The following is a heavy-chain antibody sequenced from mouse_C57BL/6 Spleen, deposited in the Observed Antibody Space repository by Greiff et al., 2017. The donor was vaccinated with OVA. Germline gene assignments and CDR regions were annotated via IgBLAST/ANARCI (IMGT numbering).Heavy chain of an antibody. CDR3: ARYNGNYECYAMGY. CDR2: IDPSDSYT. Sequence: QVQLQQPGAELVMPGASVKLSCKASGYTFTSYWMHWVKQRPGQGLEWIGEIDPSDSYTNYNQKFKGKATLTVDKSSSTAYMQLSSLTSEASAVYYSARYNGNYECYAMGYWGQGTSVTVSS. D-gene: IGHD2-1*01. J-gene: IGHJ4*01. V-gene: IGHV1-69*01. CDR1: GYTFTSYW.